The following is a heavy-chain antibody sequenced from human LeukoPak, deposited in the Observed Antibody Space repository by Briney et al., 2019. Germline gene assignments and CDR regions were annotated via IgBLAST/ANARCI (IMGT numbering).Heavy chain of an antibody. Sequence: SETLSLTCTVSGGSISDYYWSWIRQPPGKGLEWIGYIYYSGSTNYNPSLKSRVTISVDTSKNQFSLKLSSVTAADTAVYYCARDGHDSSGYYYPTHFQHWGQGTLVTVSS. CDR2: IYYSGST. D-gene: IGHD3-22*01. CDR1: GGSISDYY. J-gene: IGHJ1*01. V-gene: IGHV4-59*01. CDR3: ARDGHDSSGYYYPTHFQH.